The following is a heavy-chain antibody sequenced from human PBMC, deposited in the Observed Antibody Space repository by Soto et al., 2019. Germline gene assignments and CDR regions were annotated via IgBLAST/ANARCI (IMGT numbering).Heavy chain of an antibody. Sequence: SETLSLTCAVSGYSIASGYYWAWIRQSPGKGLEWIGSIYHAGSVYYNPSLSSRVAVSLDTSKNHFSLKLTSVTAADTAVYYCARAFDYYGMGAWGQGTTVTVSS. V-gene: IGHV4-38-2*01. CDR3: ARAFDYYGMGA. CDR2: IYHAGSV. J-gene: IGHJ6*02. CDR1: GYSIASGYY.